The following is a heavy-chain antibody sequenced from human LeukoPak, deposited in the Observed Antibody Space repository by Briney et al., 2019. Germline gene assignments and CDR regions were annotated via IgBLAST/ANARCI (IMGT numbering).Heavy chain of an antibody. CDR2: INHSGST. V-gene: IGHV4-34*01. CDR3: ASSSYCGGDCYSGAVAFDI. Sequence: PSETLSLTCAVYGGSFSGYYWSWIRQPPGKGLEWIGEINHSGSTNYNPSLKSRVTISVDTSKNQFSLKLSSVTAADTAVYYCASSSYCGGDCYSGAVAFDIWGQGTMVTVSS. CDR1: GGSFSGYY. D-gene: IGHD2-21*01. J-gene: IGHJ3*02.